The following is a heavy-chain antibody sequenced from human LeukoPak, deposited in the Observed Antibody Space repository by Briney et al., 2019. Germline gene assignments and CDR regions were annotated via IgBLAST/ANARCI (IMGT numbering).Heavy chain of an antibody. J-gene: IGHJ5*02. CDR3: ARDRLQLQS. CDR1: GGSISSYY. CDR2: IHYSGST. V-gene: IGHV4-59*01. Sequence: SETLSLTCTVSGGSISSYYWSWIRQPPGKGLEWIGYIHYSGSTNYNPSLKSRVSISVETSKNQFSLKLSSVTAADTAVYYCARDRLQLQSWGQGTLVTVSS. D-gene: IGHD5-24*01.